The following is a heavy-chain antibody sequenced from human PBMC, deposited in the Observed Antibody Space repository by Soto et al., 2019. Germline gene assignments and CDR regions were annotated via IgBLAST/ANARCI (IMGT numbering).Heavy chain of an antibody. J-gene: IGHJ2*01. V-gene: IGHV3-9*01. Sequence: EMQLVPSGGGLVQPGRSLRLSCAASGLAFEDYAMHWVRQVPGKGLEWVSGISWVSGTIGYADSVKGRFTISRDNAKNPLYLQMNSLRAEDTCLYFCSKDSRRFYYDYTNSGYFDLLGRGTLVSVSS. CDR3: SKDSRRFYYDYTNSGYFDL. D-gene: IGHD3-22*01. CDR2: ISWVSGTI. CDR1: GLAFEDYA.